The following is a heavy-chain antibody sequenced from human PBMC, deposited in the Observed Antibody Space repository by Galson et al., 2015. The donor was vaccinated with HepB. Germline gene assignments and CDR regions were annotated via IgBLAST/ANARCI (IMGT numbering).Heavy chain of an antibody. CDR3: ARGGDILTGYQSYFDF. V-gene: IGHV3-23*01. CDR2: ISAGGVSI. Sequence: SLRLSCAASGFTFSSHAMSWVRQTPGKGLEWVSAISAGGVSIDYRNSVKGRFTISRDNAKSTLFLQMNSLRAEDTAVYYCARGGDILTGYQSYFDFWGQGTLVTVSS. CDR1: GFTFSSHA. D-gene: IGHD3-9*01. J-gene: IGHJ4*02.